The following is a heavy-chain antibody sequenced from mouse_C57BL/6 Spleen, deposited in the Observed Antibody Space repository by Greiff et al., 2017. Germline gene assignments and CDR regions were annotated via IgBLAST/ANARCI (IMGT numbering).Heavy chain of an antibody. CDR3: ARRLTHYFDY. D-gene: IGHD4-1*01. CDR1: GFTFSDYG. J-gene: IGHJ2*01. Sequence: EVKLVESGGGLVKPGGSLKLSCAASGFTFSDYGMHWVRQAPEKGLEWVAYISSGSSTIYYADTVKGRFTISRDNAKNTLFLQMTSLRSEDTAMYYCARRLTHYFDYWGQGTTLTVSS. CDR2: ISSGSSTI. V-gene: IGHV5-17*01.